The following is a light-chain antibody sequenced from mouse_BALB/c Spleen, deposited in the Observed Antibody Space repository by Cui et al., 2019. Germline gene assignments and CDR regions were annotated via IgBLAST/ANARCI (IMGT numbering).Light chain of an antibody. CDR2: HGT. CDR3: VQYAQFPRT. J-gene: IGKJ1*01. CDR1: QGISSN. V-gene: IGKV14-100*01. Sequence: DILMTQSPSSMPVPLGDTVSITCHASQGISSNIGWLQQKPGKSFKGLIYHGTNLEDGVPSRFSGSGSGADYSLTISSLESEDFADYYCVQYAQFPRTFGGGTKLEIK.